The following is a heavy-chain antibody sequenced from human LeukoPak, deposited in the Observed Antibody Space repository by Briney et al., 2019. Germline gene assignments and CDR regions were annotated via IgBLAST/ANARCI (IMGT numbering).Heavy chain of an antibody. CDR2: ITHSGTT. D-gene: IGHD4-17*01. CDR3: APIFGDYSDFDY. CDR1: GGSSSNYY. J-gene: IGHJ4*01. Sequence: SETLSLTCAVYGGSSSNYYWSWIRQPPGKGLEWIGEITHSGTTNYNPALKSRVTISRDTSKNQFSLRLSFVTAADTAVYYCAPIFGDYSDFDYWGQGTLVTVSS. V-gene: IGHV4-34*01.